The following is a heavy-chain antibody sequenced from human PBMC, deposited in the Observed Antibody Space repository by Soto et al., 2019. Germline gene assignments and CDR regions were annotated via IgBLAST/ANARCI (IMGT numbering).Heavy chain of an antibody. V-gene: IGHV3-30*03. J-gene: IGHJ1*01. Sequence: ESGGGVVKPGVSLRLSCAVSGFTFSSSAMHWVRQAPGKGPEWVAIISYDGNDKYYADSVEGRFTISRDNSKNSLLLQMSSLRPDDTALYYCATDNPTIAYWGQGNLVTVSS. D-gene: IGHD1-1*01. CDR3: ATDNPTIAY. CDR2: ISYDGNDK. CDR1: GFTFSSSA.